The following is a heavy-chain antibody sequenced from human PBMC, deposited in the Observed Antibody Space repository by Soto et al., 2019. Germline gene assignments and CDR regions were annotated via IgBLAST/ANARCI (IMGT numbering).Heavy chain of an antibody. D-gene: IGHD4-17*01. CDR3: ARRRRYGDDPYYYYYKDI. J-gene: IGHJ6*03. V-gene: IGHV4-39*01. CDR2: VYYSGST. Sequence: PSETLSLTCTVSGGSINNNNYYWGWVRQPPGKRLEWIGTVYYSGSTYYNPSLRSRVTLSVDTSRNQFSLTLSSVTAADTAVYYCARRRRYGDDPYYYYYKDIWGKGTTVTVSS. CDR1: GGSINNNNYY.